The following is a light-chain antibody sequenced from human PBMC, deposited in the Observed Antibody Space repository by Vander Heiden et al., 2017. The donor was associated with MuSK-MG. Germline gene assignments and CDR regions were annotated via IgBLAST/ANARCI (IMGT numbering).Light chain of an antibody. CDR3: TNWGTDIWV. J-gene: IGLJ3*02. CDR1: SGHSRYA. CDR2: LNSDGSH. V-gene: IGLV4-69*01. Sequence: QLVLTQSPSASASLGPSVQPPCTLSSGHSRYAIPWPQQQPEKGHQYLRKLNSDGSHSTGDGIPDCFCGSSYGAARHINIYSLQSEEDAYYYCTNWGTDIWVFGGGTKLTVL.